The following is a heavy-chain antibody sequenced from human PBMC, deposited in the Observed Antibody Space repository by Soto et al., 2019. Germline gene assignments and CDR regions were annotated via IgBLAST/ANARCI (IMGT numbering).Heavy chain of an antibody. CDR1: GYTFANYA. D-gene: IGHD6-13*01. Sequence: QVQLVQSGAEVKKPGASVKVSCRASGYTFANYAMHWVRQAPGQSLEWMGWISPGDGYTTYSQKFQGRVTISRDTSASTAYMELSSLRAEDTAVYYCAMREDSGSWRDAFDTWGQGTMVTVSS. J-gene: IGHJ3*02. CDR2: ISPGDGYT. CDR3: AMREDSGSWRDAFDT. V-gene: IGHV1-3*01.